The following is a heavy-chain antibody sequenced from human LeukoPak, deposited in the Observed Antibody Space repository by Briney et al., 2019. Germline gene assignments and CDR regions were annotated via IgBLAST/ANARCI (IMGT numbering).Heavy chain of an antibody. D-gene: IGHD6-13*01. Sequence: GGSLRLSCAASGFTFSSYSMNWVRQAPGKGLEWVSSISSSSSYIYYADSVKGRFTISRDNAKNSLYLQMTRLRAENTAVYYFARGISWYVDYWGQGTLVTVSS. CDR1: GFTFSSYS. V-gene: IGHV3-21*01. J-gene: IGHJ4*02. CDR3: ARGISWYVDY. CDR2: ISSSSSYI.